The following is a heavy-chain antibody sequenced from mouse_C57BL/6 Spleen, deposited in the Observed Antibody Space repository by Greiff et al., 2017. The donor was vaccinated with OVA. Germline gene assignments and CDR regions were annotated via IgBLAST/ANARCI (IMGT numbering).Heavy chain of an antibody. Sequence: EVQLQQSGPELVKPGASVKISCKASGYTFTDYYMNWVKQSHGKSLEWIGDINPNNGGTSYNQKFKGKATLTVDKSSSTAYMELRSLTSEDSAVYYCARLYDGSAWFAYWGQGTLVTVSA. CDR2: INPNNGGT. D-gene: IGHD2-3*01. CDR1: GYTFTDYY. CDR3: ARLYDGSAWFAY. J-gene: IGHJ3*01. V-gene: IGHV1-26*01.